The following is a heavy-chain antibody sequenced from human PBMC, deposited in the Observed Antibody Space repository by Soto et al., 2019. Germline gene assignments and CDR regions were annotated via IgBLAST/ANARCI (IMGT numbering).Heavy chain of an antibody. J-gene: IGHJ4*02. V-gene: IGHV1-58*01. CDR3: AADDMTTFI. CDR2: IVGGSRKT. D-gene: IGHD1-1*01. Sequence: VQWVRQARGQRLEWIGWIVGGSRKTNSAEKFQERVTITRDITKSKDNMELSSPKTEDTAVYYCAADDMTTFIWGQGTLVTVSS.